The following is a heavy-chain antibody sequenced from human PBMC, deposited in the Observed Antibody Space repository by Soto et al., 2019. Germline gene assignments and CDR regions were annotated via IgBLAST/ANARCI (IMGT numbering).Heavy chain of an antibody. CDR3: ARDREEARPPYCYYYNGMDV. D-gene: IGHD6-6*01. Sequence: QVQLVESGGGVVQPGRSLRLSCAASGFTFSSYGMHWVRQAPGKGLEWVAVIWYDGSNKYYADSVKGRFTISRDNYKNALYLHMNSLRAADTAVSYCARDREEARPPYCYYYNGMDVWGQGTTVTVSS. V-gene: IGHV3-33*01. CDR2: IWYDGSNK. CDR1: GFTFSSYG. J-gene: IGHJ6*02.